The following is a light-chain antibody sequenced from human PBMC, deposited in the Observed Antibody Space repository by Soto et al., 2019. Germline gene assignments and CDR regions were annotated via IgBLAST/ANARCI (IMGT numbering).Light chain of an antibody. CDR3: QQRRDWPLT. J-gene: IGKJ4*01. CDR1: QSLNSY. Sequence: EIVLTQSPATLSLSPGERATLSCRASQSLNSYLAWFQQKPGQAPRLLIYDASNRATGIPARFSGSGSGTDFTLTISSLEPADFAVYDCQQRRDWPLTFGGGTKVEIK. V-gene: IGKV3-11*01. CDR2: DAS.